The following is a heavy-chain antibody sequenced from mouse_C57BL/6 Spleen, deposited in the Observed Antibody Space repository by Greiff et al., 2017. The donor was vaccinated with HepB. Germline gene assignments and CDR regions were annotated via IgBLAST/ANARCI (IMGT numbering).Heavy chain of an antibody. D-gene: IGHD3-2*02. CDR2: IRNKANGYTT. V-gene: IGHV7-3*01. Sequence: DVHLVESGGGLVQPGGSLSLSCAASGFTFTDYYMSWVRQPPGKALELLGFIRNKANGYTTEYSASVKGRFTISRDNSQSILYLQMNALRAEDSATYYCASHQLRRGFAYWGQGTLVTVSA. CDR3: ASHQLRRGFAY. J-gene: IGHJ3*01. CDR1: GFTFTDYY.